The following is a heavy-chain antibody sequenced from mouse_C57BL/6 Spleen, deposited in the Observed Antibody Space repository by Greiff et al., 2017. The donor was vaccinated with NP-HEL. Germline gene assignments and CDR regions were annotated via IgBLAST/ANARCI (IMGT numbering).Heavy chain of an antibody. Sequence: EVQVVESGEGLVKPGGSLKLSCAASGFTFSSYAMSWVRQTPEQRLEWVAYISSGGDDIYYADTVKGRFTISRDTATNTLYLQISSLKSEDTAMYYCTRDRSRWLGYFGYWGQGTTLTVSS. D-gene: IGHD2-3*01. V-gene: IGHV5-9-1*02. J-gene: IGHJ2*01. CDR2: ISSGGDDI. CDR1: GFTFSSYA. CDR3: TRDRSRWLGYFGY.